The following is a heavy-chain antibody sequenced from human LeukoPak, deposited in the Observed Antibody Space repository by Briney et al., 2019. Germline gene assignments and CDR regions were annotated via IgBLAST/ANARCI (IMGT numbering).Heavy chain of an antibody. D-gene: IGHD3-16*01. CDR1: GFTFSSYS. V-gene: IGHV3-30*04. CDR3: VRDGGRGAFDI. CDR2: LSSDGSKK. Sequence: GGSLRLSCAASGFTFSSYSMHWVRQAPGKGLEWVAVLSSDGSKKYYTDSVKGRFTISRDKSNNTLYLQMNSLRPEDTAVYYCVRDGGRGAFDIWGQGQGSPSLQ. J-gene: IGHJ3*02.